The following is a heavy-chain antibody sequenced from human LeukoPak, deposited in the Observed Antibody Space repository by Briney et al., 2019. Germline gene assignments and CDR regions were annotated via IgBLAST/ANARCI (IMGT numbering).Heavy chain of an antibody. V-gene: IGHV4-39*07. Sequence: SETLSLTCTVSGGSISSSSYYWGWIRQPPGKGLEWIGSIYYSGSTNYNPSLKSRVTISVDTSKNQFSLKLSSVTAADTAVYYCARGRRNSSSRGAFDYWGQGTLVTVSS. D-gene: IGHD6-6*01. CDR1: GGSISSSSYY. CDR3: ARGRRNSSSRGAFDY. J-gene: IGHJ4*02. CDR2: IYYSGST.